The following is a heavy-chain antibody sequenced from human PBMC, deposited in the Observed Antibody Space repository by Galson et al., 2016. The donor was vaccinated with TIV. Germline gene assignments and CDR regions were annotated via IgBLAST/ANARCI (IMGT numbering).Heavy chain of an antibody. J-gene: IGHJ3*01. Sequence: SLRLSCAASGFTFNNYGMHWVRQTPGKGLDWVAFIRYDGKSRFYGDSVKGRFTVSRDRSTNTMYLQMNNVRPDDTALYYCAKLSGYNGDWDAFDVWGQGTMVIVSS. CDR2: IRYDGKSR. V-gene: IGHV3-30*02. D-gene: IGHD4-17*01. CDR3: AKLSGYNGDWDAFDV. CDR1: GFTFNNYG.